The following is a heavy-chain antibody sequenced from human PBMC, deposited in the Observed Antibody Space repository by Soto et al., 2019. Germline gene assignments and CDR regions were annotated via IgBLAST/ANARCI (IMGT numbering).Heavy chain of an antibody. CDR1: GFTFDDYA. V-gene: IGHV3-9*01. Sequence: GGSLRLSCAASGFTFDDYARHWVRQVPGKGLEWVSGINWNSVSIGYADSVKGRFAISRDNAKNSLHLQMNSLRAEDTAFYYCVKDESINWYSGHFRHWGQGTLVTVSS. J-gene: IGHJ1*01. CDR2: INWNSVSI. CDR3: VKDESINWYSGHFRH. D-gene: IGHD6-13*01.